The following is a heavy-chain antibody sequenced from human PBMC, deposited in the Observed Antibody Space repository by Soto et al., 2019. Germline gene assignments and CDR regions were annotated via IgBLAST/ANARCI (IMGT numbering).Heavy chain of an antibody. Sequence: GSLRLSCTGSGFDFGDYYMSWIRQAPGKGLEWVSYIDSGDGTTYYTDSVKGRFTISRDNDKKTVYLQMSSLRVEDTALYYCVRPYYSSSWFPFDRWGQGTLVTVSS. V-gene: IGHV3-11*01. CDR2: IDSGDGTT. D-gene: IGHD6-13*01. J-gene: IGHJ4*02. CDR1: GFDFGDYY. CDR3: VRPYYSSSWFPFDR.